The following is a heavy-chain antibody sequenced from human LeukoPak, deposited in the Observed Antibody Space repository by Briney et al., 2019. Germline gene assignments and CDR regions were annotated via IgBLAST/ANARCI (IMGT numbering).Heavy chain of an antibody. D-gene: IGHD1-26*01. CDR2: ISGSGGST. CDR3: AKVGSAGAKYYYYYGMDV. V-gene: IGHV3-23*01. CDR1: GFTFSSYA. J-gene: IGHJ6*02. Sequence: PEGSLRLSCAASGFTFSSYAMSWVRQAPGKGLEWVSAISGSGGSTYYADSVKGRFTISRDNSKNTLYLQMNSLRAEDTAVYYCAKVGSAGAKYYYYYGMDVWGQGTTVTVSS.